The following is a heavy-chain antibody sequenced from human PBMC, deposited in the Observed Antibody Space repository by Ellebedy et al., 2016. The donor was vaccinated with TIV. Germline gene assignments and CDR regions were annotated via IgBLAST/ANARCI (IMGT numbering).Heavy chain of an antibody. D-gene: IGHD2-21*01. V-gene: IGHV3-48*02. J-gene: IGHJ4*02. CDR2: ISSSSNTI. CDR3: ARPLRNIVKGGFDY. CDR1: GFTFSSYG. Sequence: GESLKISCAASGFTFSSYGMHWVRQAPGKGLEWVAYISSSSNTIYYADSVKGRFTISRDNAKNSLYLQMNSLRDEDTAVYYCARPLRNIVKGGFDYWGQGTLVTVSS.